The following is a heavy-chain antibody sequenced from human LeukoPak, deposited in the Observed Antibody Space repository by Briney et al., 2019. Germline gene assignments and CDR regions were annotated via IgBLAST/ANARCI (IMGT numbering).Heavy chain of an antibody. V-gene: IGHV1-69*04. CDR1: GGTFSSYA. J-gene: IGHJ5*02. CDR2: IIPIFGIA. D-gene: IGHD2-15*01. CDR3: ARDRVVVAVNWFDP. Sequence: ASVKVSCKASGGTFSSYAISWVRQAPGQGLEWMGRIIPIFGIANYAQKFQGRVTITADKSTSTAYMELSSLRSEDTAVYYCARDRVVVAVNWFDPLGQGTLVTVSP.